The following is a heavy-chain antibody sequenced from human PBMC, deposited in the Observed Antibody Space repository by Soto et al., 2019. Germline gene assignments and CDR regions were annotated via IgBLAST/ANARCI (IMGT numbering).Heavy chain of an antibody. CDR2: IIPILGIA. CDR1: GGTFSSYT. Sequence: QVQLVQSGAEVKKPGSSVKVSCKASGGTFSSYTISWVRQAPGQGLEWMGRIIPILGIANYAQKFQGRVTITADKSTRTAYMELSSPRSEDTAVYYCARERMDIVVVPAANDAFDIWGQGTMVTVSS. D-gene: IGHD2-2*03. J-gene: IGHJ3*02. CDR3: ARERMDIVVVPAANDAFDI. V-gene: IGHV1-69*08.